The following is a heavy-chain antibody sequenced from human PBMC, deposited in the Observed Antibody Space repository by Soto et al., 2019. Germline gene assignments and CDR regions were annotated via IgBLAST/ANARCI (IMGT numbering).Heavy chain of an antibody. V-gene: IGHV3-23*01. CDR2: ISGSDDST. J-gene: IGHJ4*02. CDR1: GFTFSSYA. Sequence: EVQLLESGGGLVQPGESLRLSCAASGFTFSSYAMSWFRQSPGKGLAWVSVISGSDDSTYYADSVKGRFTLSRDNSKKTLYLQMNSLRAEDTAVYYCAKRSSSSTCDYWGQGTLVTVSS. D-gene: IGHD6-6*01. CDR3: AKRSSSSTCDY.